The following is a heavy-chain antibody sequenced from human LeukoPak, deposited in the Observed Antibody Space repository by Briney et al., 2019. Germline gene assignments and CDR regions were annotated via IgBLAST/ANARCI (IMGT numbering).Heavy chain of an antibody. Sequence: GASVKVSCKGSGYTFRSYGISWVRQAPGQGLEWMGWITTYNGNTNYAQKFQGRVTMTTDTSTTTAYMELRSLRSDDTAVYFCARAYTDGSYYGYWGQGTLVTVSS. CDR1: GYTFRSYG. CDR2: ITTYNGNT. J-gene: IGHJ4*02. V-gene: IGHV1-18*01. CDR3: ARAYTDGSYYGY. D-gene: IGHD1-26*01.